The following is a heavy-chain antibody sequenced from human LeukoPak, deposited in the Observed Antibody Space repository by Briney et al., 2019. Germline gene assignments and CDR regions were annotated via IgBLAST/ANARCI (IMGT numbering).Heavy chain of an antibody. D-gene: IGHD1-26*01. Sequence: GASVKVSCKTSGYSFSDYHIHWVRQAPGQGLVWMGIINPSGGNTNYAQKFQGRVTMTRDMSASTAYMELSSLRSEDTAVYYCASEHSGSSLFDYWGQGTLVTVSS. CDR3: ASEHSGSSLFDY. CDR2: INPSGGNT. V-gene: IGHV1-46*01. CDR1: GYSFSDYH. J-gene: IGHJ4*02.